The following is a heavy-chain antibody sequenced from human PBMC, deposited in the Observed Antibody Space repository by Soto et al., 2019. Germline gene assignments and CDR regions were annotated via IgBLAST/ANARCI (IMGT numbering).Heavy chain of an antibody. Sequence: SETLSLTCAVYGGSFSGYYWSWIRQPPGKGLEWIGEINHSGSTNYNPSLKSRVTISVDTSKNQFSLKLSSVTAADTAVYYCARGLTIFGVVIISGNWFDPWGQGTLVTVSS. V-gene: IGHV4-34*01. CDR1: GGSFSGYY. CDR3: ARGLTIFGVVIISGNWFDP. CDR2: INHSGST. D-gene: IGHD3-3*01. J-gene: IGHJ5*02.